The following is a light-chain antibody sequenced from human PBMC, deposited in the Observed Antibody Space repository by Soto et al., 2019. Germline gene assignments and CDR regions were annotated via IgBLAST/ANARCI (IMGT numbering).Light chain of an antibody. J-gene: IGKJ1*01. CDR2: AAS. V-gene: IGKV1-17*02. CDR3: QQYENYWT. Sequence: DIQMTQSPSSLSASVGDRVTITCRASQGIRNDLAWFQQKPGKAPKRLIYAASNLQSGVPSRFSGSGSGTEFSLTISNLQPDDCATYYCQQYENYWTFGQGTKVDIK. CDR1: QGIRND.